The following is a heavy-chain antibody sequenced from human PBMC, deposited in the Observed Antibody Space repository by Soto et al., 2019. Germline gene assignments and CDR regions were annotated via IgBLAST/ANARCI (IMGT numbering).Heavy chain of an antibody. CDR2: INAGNGNT. J-gene: IGHJ5*02. CDR3: ARETRYSSIWYNWFDP. V-gene: IGHV1-3*01. D-gene: IGHD6-13*01. CDR1: GYTSTSYA. Sequence: ASVKVSCKASGYTSTSYAMHWVRQAPGQRLEWMGWINAGNGNTKYSQKFQGRVTITRDTSASTAYMELSSLRSEDTAVYYCARETRYSSIWYNWFDPWGQGTLVTVSS.